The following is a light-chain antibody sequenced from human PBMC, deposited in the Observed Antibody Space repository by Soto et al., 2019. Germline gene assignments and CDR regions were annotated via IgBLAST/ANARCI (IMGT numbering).Light chain of an antibody. V-gene: IGLV2-14*03. CDR1: SSDVGGYNY. CDR2: DVS. CDR3: SSYTRSGTLI. J-gene: IGLJ1*01. Sequence: QSVLTQPASVSGSPGQSIAISCTATSSDVGGYNYVSWYQHHPGKAPKLMIYDVSNRPSGVSDRFSGSKSGNTASLTISGLQAEDEADYYCSSYTRSGTLIFGTGTKVTVL.